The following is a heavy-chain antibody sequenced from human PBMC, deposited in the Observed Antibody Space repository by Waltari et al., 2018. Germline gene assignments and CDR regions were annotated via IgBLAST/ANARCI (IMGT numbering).Heavy chain of an antibody. CDR2: ISSSGSTI. J-gene: IGHJ4*02. CDR3: ARDNNGYDRYFDY. V-gene: IGHV3-48*03. Sequence: EVQLVESGGGLVQPGGSLRLSCAASGFTFSSYEMNWVRQAPGKGLGWGSYISSSGSTIYDADSVKGRFTISRDNAKNSLYLQMHSLRADDTAVYYCARDNNGYDRYFDYWGQGTLFTVSS. CDR1: GFTFSSYE. D-gene: IGHD5-12*01.